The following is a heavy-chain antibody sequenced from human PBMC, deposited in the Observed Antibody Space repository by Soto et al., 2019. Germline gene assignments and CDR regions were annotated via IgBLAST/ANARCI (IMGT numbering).Heavy chain of an antibody. CDR2: IYHSGST. CDR3: ARHSACSGGSCYNFDY. D-gene: IGHD2-15*01. J-gene: IGHJ4*02. Sequence: QVQLQESGPGLVKPSGTLSLTCAVSGGSISSSNWWSWVRQPPGKGLEWIGEIYHSGSTNYNPSLKSRVTISVDKSNNHFSLKLSSVTAAETAVYYCARHSACSGGSCYNFDYWGQGTLVTVSS. V-gene: IGHV4-4*02. CDR1: GGSISSSNW.